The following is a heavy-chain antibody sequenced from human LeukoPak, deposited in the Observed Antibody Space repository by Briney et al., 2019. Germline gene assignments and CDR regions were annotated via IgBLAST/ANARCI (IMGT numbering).Heavy chain of an antibody. Sequence: PSETLSLTCTVSGGSISSYYWSWIRQPPGKGLERIWYIYYSGSTNYNPSLKSRVTISVDTSKNQFSLKLSSVTAADTAVYYCARGGGVVPAAIGETLDYWGQGTLVTVSS. V-gene: IGHV4-59*01. D-gene: IGHD2-2*01. J-gene: IGHJ4*02. CDR2: IYYSGST. CDR3: ARGGGVVPAAIGETLDY. CDR1: GGSISSYY.